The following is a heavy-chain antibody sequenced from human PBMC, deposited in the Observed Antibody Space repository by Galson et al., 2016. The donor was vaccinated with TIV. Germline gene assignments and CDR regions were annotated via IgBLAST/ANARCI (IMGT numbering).Heavy chain of an antibody. D-gene: IGHD3-9*01. J-gene: IGHJ6*02. CDR3: ARPGLLQSYETGDYYYDYYVFGLDV. CDR2: IRYDGINK. Sequence: SLRLSCAASGFTFSTFDMHWVRQAPGKGLEWLALIRYDGINKNYAESVQGRFTISRDNSKNTVYLQMNSLRAEDTAIYYCARPGLLQSYETGDYYYDYYVFGLDVWGQGTAVTVSS. CDR1: GFTFSTFD. V-gene: IGHV3-33*01.